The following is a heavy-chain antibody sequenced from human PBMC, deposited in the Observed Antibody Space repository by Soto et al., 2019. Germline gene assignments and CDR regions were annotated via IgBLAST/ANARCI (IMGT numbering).Heavy chain of an antibody. CDR2: ISYDGSNK. D-gene: IGHD3-10*01. CDR1: GFTFSSYG. Sequence: GGSLRLSCAASGFTFSSYGMHWVRQAPGKGLEWVAVISYDGSNKYYADSVKGRFTISRDNSKNTLYLQMNSLRAEDTAVYYCAKTLGNRFEYYFDYWGQGTLVTVS. CDR3: AKTLGNRFEYYFDY. J-gene: IGHJ4*02. V-gene: IGHV3-30*18.